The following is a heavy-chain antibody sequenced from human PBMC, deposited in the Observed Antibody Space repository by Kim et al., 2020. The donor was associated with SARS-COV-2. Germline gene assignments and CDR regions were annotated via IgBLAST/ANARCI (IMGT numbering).Heavy chain of an antibody. D-gene: IGHD5-12*01. CDR3: ARDSRLVATIWTDDAFDI. J-gene: IGHJ3*02. CDR1: GYTFTSYG. V-gene: IGHV1-18*01. CDR2: MSAYNGNT. Sequence: ASVKVSCKASGYTFTSYGISWVRQAPGQGLEWMGWMSAYNGNTNYAQKLQGRVTMTTDTSTNTAYMELRSLRSDDTAVYYCARDSRLVATIWTDDAFDIWCQGTMVTVSS.